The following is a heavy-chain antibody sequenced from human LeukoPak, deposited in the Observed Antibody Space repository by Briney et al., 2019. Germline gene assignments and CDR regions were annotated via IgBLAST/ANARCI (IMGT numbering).Heavy chain of an antibody. CDR1: GFTFSSYS. V-gene: IGHV3-48*02. Sequence: QPGGSLRLSCAASGFTFSSYSMNWVRQAPGKGLEWVSYISSSSSTIYYADSVKGRFTISRNNAKNSLYLQMNSLRDEDTAVYYCARDRKTYDSSGYYYGVPYYYGMDVWGQGTTVTVSS. CDR3: ARDRKTYDSSGYYYGVPYYYGMDV. D-gene: IGHD3-22*01. J-gene: IGHJ6*02. CDR2: ISSSSSTI.